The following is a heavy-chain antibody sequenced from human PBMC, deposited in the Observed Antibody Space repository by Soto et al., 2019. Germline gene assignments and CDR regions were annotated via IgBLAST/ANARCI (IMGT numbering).Heavy chain of an antibody. CDR2: ISSNGGST. CDR1: GFTFSRYA. J-gene: IGHJ4*02. Sequence: EVQLVESGGGLVQPGGSLRLSCAASGFTFSRYAMHWVRQAPGKGLEYVSPISSNGGSTYYANSVKGRFTISRDNSKNTLYLQMGSLRPEDTAVYYCARGGSGYGFDYWGQGTLVTVSS. D-gene: IGHD5-12*01. V-gene: IGHV3-64*01. CDR3: ARGGSGYGFDY.